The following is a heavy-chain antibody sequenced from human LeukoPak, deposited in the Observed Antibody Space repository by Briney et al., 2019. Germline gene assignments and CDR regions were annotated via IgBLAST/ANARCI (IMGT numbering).Heavy chain of an antibody. Sequence: SQTLSLTCAISGDTVSSNSAAWDWIRQSASRGLEWLGRTYYRSKWYNDYAVSVRSRITINPDTYKNQFSLQLNSVSPEETAAYYCARGISAYDAFDIWGQGTMVTVSS. CDR3: ARGISAYDAFDI. D-gene: IGHD6-25*01. V-gene: IGHV6-1*01. J-gene: IGHJ3*02. CDR2: TYYRSKWYN. CDR1: GDTVSSNSAA.